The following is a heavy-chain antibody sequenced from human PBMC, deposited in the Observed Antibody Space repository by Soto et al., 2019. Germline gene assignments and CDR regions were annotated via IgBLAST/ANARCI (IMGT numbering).Heavy chain of an antibody. D-gene: IGHD6-6*01. J-gene: IGHJ5*02. CDR3: ARGVEYNWFDP. CDR1: GFTFSSYT. Sequence: EVQLVESGGGLVQPGGSLRLSCAASGFTFSSYTMNWVRQAPGKGLEWVSYISSSSTIYYADSVKGRFTISRDNAKNSLYLQMNSLRDEDTAVYYCARGVEYNWFDPWGQGTLVTVSS. CDR2: ISSSSTI. V-gene: IGHV3-48*02.